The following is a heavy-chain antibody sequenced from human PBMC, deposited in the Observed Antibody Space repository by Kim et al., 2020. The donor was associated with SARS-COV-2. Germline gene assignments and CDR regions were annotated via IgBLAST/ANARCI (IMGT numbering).Heavy chain of an antibody. Sequence: KGRFTISRDNSKNTLYLQMNSLRAEDTAVYYCARDRSDYVRYYYYYGMDVWGQGTTVTVSS. D-gene: IGHD4-17*01. CDR3: ARDRSDYVRYYYYYGMDV. J-gene: IGHJ6*02. V-gene: IGHV3-30*07.